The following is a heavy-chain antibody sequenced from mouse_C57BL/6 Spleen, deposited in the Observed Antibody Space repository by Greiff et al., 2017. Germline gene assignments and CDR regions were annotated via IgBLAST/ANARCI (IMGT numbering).Heavy chain of an antibody. CDR1: GFTFSSYA. J-gene: IGHJ3*01. CDR3: ARDSHYYYGSSSWFAY. CDR2: ISDGGSYT. V-gene: IGHV5-4*01. Sequence: EVQGVESGGGLVKPGGSLKLSCAASGFTFSSYAMSWVRQTPEKRLEWVATISDGGSYTYYPDNVKGRFTISRDNAKNNLYLQMSHLKSEDTAMYYCARDSHYYYGSSSWFAYWGQGTLVTVSA. D-gene: IGHD1-1*01.